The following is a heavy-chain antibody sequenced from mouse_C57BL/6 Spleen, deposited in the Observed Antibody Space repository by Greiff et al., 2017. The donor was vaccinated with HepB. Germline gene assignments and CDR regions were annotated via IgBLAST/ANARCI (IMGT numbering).Heavy chain of an antibody. V-gene: IGHV3-6*01. Sequence: DVKLQESGPGLVKPSQSLSLTCSVTGYSITSGYYWNWIRQFPGNKLEWMGYISYDGSNNYNPSLKNRISITRDTSKNQFFLKLNSVTTEDTATYYCAREGDYYGTPFAYWGQGTLVTVSA. D-gene: IGHD1-1*01. J-gene: IGHJ3*01. CDR3: AREGDYYGTPFAY. CDR1: GYSITSGYY. CDR2: ISYDGSN.